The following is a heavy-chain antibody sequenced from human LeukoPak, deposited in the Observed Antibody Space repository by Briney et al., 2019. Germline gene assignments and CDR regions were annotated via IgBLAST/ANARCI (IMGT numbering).Heavy chain of an antibody. CDR1: GFTFSSYG. J-gene: IGHJ3*02. Sequence: GGSLRLSCAASGFTFSSYGMHWVRQAPGKGLEWVAFIRYDGSNKYYADSVKGRFTISRDNSKNTLYLQMNSLRAEDTAVYYCASSHPQWELNWGAFDIWGQGTMVTVSS. CDR2: IRYDGSNK. CDR3: ASSHPQWELNWGAFDI. D-gene: IGHD1-26*01. V-gene: IGHV3-30*02.